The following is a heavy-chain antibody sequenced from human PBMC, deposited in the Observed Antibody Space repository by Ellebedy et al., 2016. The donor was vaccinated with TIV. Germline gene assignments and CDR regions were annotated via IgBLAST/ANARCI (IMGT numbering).Heavy chain of an antibody. CDR2: FDPEDGET. CDR3: ATGNSGSYLNWFDP. V-gene: IGHV1-24*01. J-gene: IGHJ5*02. D-gene: IGHD1-26*01. CDR1: GYTLTELS. Sequence: ASVKVSCKVSGYTLTELSMHWVRQAPGKGLEWMGGFDPEDGETIYAQKFQGRVTMTEDTSTDTAYMELSSLRSEDTAVYYCATGNSGSYLNWFDPWGQGTLVTVSS.